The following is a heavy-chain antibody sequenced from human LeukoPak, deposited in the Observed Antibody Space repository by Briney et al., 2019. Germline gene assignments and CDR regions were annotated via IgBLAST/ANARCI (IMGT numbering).Heavy chain of an antibody. CDR1: GGSISSYY. CDR2: IYYSGST. Sequence: PSETLSLTCTVSGGSISSYYWSWIRQPPGKGLEWIGYIYYSGSTNYNPSLKSRVTISVDTSKNQFSLNLSSVTAADTAVYYCARKPRDALQLGAFDVWGQGTMVTVSS. J-gene: IGHJ3*01. V-gene: IGHV4-59*12. CDR3: ARKPRDALQLGAFDV. D-gene: IGHD5-24*01.